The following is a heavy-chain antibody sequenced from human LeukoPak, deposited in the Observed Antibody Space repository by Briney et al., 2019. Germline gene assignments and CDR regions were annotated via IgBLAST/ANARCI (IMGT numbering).Heavy chain of an antibody. V-gene: IGHV3-30*02. CDR1: TFNLNGYA. CDR3: AKEYRPSSPLGELDS. Sequence: PGGSLRLSRAVSTFNLNGYAMAWVRQAPGKGLEWVAVIRHDEANSFYADSVQGRFTISRDTSKKLLYLQMNSLSVEDTAVYYIAKEYRPSSPLGELDSWGQGTLVTVSS. J-gene: IGHJ4*02. CDR2: IRHDEANS. D-gene: IGHD5-12*01.